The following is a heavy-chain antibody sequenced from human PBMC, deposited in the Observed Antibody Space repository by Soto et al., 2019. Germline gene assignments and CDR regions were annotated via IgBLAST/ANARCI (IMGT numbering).Heavy chain of an antibody. CDR2: IYYSGTT. CDR3: ARVRAYSYGYEDY. D-gene: IGHD5-18*01. CDR1: GGSMRSDDYY. V-gene: IGHV4-30-4*01. J-gene: IGHJ4*02. Sequence: QVQLQESGPGLVKPSQTLSLTCTVSGGSMRSDDYYWSWIRQPPGKGLEWIGYIYYSGTTYYNPSLQSRVSISLDTSKNQFSLKLSSVTAADTAVYYCARVRAYSYGYEDYWGQGTLVTVSS.